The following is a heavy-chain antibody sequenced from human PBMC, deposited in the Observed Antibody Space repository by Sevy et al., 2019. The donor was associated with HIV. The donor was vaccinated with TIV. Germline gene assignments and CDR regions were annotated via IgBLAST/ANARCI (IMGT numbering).Heavy chain of an antibody. Sequence: GGSLRLSCAASGFSFSDAWLSWVRQVPGKGLEWVGRVRGKGDGGTAEYDEPVKGRFTIARDDSKNTMYVQMNNLKNEDTGIYYCTTEGADWGQGTLVTVSS. V-gene: IGHV3-15*01. J-gene: IGHJ1*01. CDR1: GFSFSDAW. CDR3: TTEGAD. CDR2: VRGKGDGGTA.